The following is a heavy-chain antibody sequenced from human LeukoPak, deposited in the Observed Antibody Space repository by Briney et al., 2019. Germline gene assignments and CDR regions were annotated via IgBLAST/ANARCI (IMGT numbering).Heavy chain of an antibody. CDR3: AKDPQKWESYVDY. J-gene: IGHJ4*02. D-gene: IGHD1-26*01. V-gene: IGHV3-30*02. CDR1: GFTFSGSA. Sequence: GGSLRLSCAASGFTFSGSAMHWVRQAPGKGLEWVAFIRYDGSNKYYADSVKGRFTISRDNSKNTLYLQMNSLRAEDTAVYYCAKDPQKWESYVDYWGQGTLVTVSS. CDR2: IRYDGSNK.